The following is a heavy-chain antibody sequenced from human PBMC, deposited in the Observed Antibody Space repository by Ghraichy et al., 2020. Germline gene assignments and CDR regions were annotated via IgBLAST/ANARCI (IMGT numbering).Heavy chain of an antibody. D-gene: IGHD6-6*01. CDR2: INPNSGGT. Sequence: ASVKVSCKASGYTFTGYYMHWVRQAPGQGLEWMGWINPNSGGTNYAQKFQGWVTMTRDTSISTAYMELSRLRSDDTAVYYCATQQREYSSSSHYYYYGMDVWGQGTTVTVSS. CDR1: GYTFTGYY. J-gene: IGHJ6*02. V-gene: IGHV1-2*04. CDR3: ATQQREYSSSSHYYYYGMDV.